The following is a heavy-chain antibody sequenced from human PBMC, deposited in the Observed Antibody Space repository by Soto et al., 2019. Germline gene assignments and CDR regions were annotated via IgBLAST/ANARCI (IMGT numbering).Heavy chain of an antibody. CDR1: GGSISSSSXY. V-gene: IGHV4-39*01. CDR2: IYYSGST. Sequence: QLQLQESGPGLVKPSETLSLTCTVSGGSISSSSXYXXXXXXPPGKGLEWIGSIYYSGSTYYNPXLKXRVTXXXXXXXXXXXXXXXXXXXXXXXXXXXXXXXXXXXXXXXXXXXXXDVWGQGTTVTVSS. CDR3: XXXXXXXXXXXXXXXXXXDV. J-gene: IGHJ6*02.